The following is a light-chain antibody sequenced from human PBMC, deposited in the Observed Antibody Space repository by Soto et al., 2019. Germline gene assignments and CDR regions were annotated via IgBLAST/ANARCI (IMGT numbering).Light chain of an antibody. J-gene: IGKJ1*01. CDR1: QSISSW. CDR2: DAS. V-gene: IGKV1-5*01. Sequence: IHMTHSPFTLSASLGYRFTTTCRSSQSISSWLAWYQQKPGKAPKLLIFDASSLENGVPSRFSGSGSGTEFTLTISSLQPDDFATYYCQQYDSYSTFGQGTKVDIK. CDR3: QQYDSYST.